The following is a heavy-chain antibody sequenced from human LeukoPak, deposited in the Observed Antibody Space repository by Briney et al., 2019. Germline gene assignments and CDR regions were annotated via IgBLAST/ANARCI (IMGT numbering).Heavy chain of an antibody. D-gene: IGHD2-21*01. Sequence: ASVKVSCTASGYTFPSYGISWVRQAPGQGLEWMGWISAYNGNTNYAQNLQGRVTMTTDTSTSTAYMELRSLRSDDTAVYYCASGVISYAFDIWGQGTMVTVSS. CDR3: ASGVISYAFDI. CDR2: ISAYNGNT. V-gene: IGHV1-18*04. J-gene: IGHJ3*02. CDR1: GYTFPSYG.